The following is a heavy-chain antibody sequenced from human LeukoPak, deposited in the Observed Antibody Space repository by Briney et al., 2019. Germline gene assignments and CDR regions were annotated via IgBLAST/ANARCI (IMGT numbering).Heavy chain of an antibody. V-gene: IGHV3-7*01. CDR3: VRALGSSSADY. CDR2: IKQDGSKK. Sequence: GGSLRLSCAASGFTFTHSWMSWVRQAPGKGLEWVANIKQDGSKKYYVDSVEGRFTISRDNAKNSVSLQMNSLRGEDTAVYYCVRALGSSSADYWGQGTLVTVSS. J-gene: IGHJ4*02. CDR1: GFTFTHSW. D-gene: IGHD6-6*01.